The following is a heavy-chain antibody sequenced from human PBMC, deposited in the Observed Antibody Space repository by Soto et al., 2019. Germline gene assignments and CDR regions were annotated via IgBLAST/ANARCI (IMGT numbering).Heavy chain of an antibody. CDR2: IYYSGST. Sequence: SETLSLTCTVSGGSISSSSYYWGWIRQPPGKGLEWIGSIYYSGSTYYNPSLKSRVTISVDTSKNQFSLKLSSVTAADTAVYYCANPAGDYGGMFFDYWGQGTLVTVSS. CDR1: GGSISSSSYY. V-gene: IGHV4-39*01. CDR3: ANPAGDYGGMFFDY. D-gene: IGHD4-17*01. J-gene: IGHJ4*02.